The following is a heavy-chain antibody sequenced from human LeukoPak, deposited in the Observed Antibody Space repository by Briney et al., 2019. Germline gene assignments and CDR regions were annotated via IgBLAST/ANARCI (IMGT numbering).Heavy chain of an antibody. CDR1: GFTFSSYG. V-gene: IGHV3-30*18. CDR2: ISYDGSNK. CDR3: AKDQGSSSGYYYYYGMDV. Sequence: PGRSLRLSCAASGFTFSSYGMHWVRQAPGKGLEWVAVISYDGSNKYYADSVKGRFTISRDNSKNTLYLQMNSLRAEDTAVYYCAKDQGSSSGYYYYYGMDVWGRGTTVTVSS. D-gene: IGHD6-6*01. J-gene: IGHJ6*02.